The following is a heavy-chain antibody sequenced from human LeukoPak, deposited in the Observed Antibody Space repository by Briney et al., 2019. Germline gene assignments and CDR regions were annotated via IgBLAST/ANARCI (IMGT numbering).Heavy chain of an antibody. D-gene: IGHD1-26*01. CDR3: ARGELPSVVFDY. V-gene: IGHV4-34*01. J-gene: IGHJ4*02. CDR1: GGSFSGYY. CDR2: INHSGST. Sequence: SETLSLTCAVYGGSFSGYYWSWIRQPPGKGLEWIGEINHSGSTNYNPSLKSRVTISVDTSKNQFSLKLSSVTAADTAVYYCARGELPSVVFDYWGQGTLVTVSS.